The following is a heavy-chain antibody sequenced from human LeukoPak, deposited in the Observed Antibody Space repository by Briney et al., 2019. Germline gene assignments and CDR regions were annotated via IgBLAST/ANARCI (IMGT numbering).Heavy chain of an antibody. J-gene: IGHJ4*02. V-gene: IGHV3-74*01. CDR3: ARVRRGGDFNPFDY. CDR1: GFTFSNFW. D-gene: IGHD2-21*02. CDR2: INGDGSET. Sequence: GGSLRLSCAASGFTFSNFWIYWVRQAPGKGLVWVSRINGDGSETIHADSVKGRFTISRDNAKNTLYLQMNSLRTEDTAVYYCARVRRGGDFNPFDYWGQGTLVTVSS.